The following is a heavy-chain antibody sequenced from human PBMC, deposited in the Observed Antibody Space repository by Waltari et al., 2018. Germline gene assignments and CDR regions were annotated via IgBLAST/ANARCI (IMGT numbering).Heavy chain of an antibody. CDR1: GGTFSSYT. V-gene: IGHV1-69*02. CDR3: ARSLIAAAGTVDY. J-gene: IGHJ4*02. D-gene: IGHD6-13*01. CDR2: IIPIRVIA. Sequence: QVQLVQSGAEVKKPGSSVKVSCKASGGTFSSYTISWVRQAPGQGLEWMGRIIPIRVIANYAQKCQGRVTITADKSTSTAYMELSSLRSEDTAVYYCARSLIAAAGTVDYWGQGTLVTVSS.